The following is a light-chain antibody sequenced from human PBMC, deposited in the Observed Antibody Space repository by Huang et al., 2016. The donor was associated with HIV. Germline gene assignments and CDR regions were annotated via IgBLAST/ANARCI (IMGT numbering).Light chain of an antibody. CDR3: QQLKTYPIT. V-gene: IGKV1-9*01. Sequence: IQLTQSPSSLSASVGDRVTITCRASQGIGRYLVWYQPKPGKAPKLLIYAAATLQRGVPARVSGSGSGTDFTLTIGSLQPEDFATYYCQQLKTYPITFGPGTQVDIK. CDR1: QGIGRY. CDR2: AAA. J-gene: IGKJ3*01.